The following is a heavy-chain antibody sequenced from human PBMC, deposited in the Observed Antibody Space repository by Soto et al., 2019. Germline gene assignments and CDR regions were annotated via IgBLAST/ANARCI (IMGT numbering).Heavy chain of an antibody. CDR3: ARAASYYDYVWGSSGGVY. V-gene: IGHV3-48*03. D-gene: IGHD3-16*01. J-gene: IGHJ4*02. CDR2: ISSSGSTI. CDR1: GFTFSSYE. Sequence: EVQLVESGGGLVQPGGSLRLSCAASGFTFSSYEMNWVRQAPGKGLEWVSYISSSGSTIYYADSVKGRFTISRDNAKNSLYLQMNSLRAEDTAVYYCARAASYYDYVWGSSGGVYWGQGTLVTVSS.